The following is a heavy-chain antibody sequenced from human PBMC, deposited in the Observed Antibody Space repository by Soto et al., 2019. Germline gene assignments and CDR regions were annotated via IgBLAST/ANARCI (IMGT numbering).Heavy chain of an antibody. D-gene: IGHD3-22*01. CDR2: ISAYNGNT. V-gene: IGHV1-18*01. J-gene: IGHJ1*01. CDR3: ASGVEYYYDSSGYYVSGYVQH. Sequence: QVQLVQSGAEVKKPGASVKVSCKASGYTFTSYGISWVRQAPGQGLEWMGWISAYNGNTNYAQKLQGRVTMTTDTSTSTADRELMSLRSDDTAVYYCASGVEYYYDSSGYYVSGYVQHWGQGTLVTVSS. CDR1: GYTFTSYG.